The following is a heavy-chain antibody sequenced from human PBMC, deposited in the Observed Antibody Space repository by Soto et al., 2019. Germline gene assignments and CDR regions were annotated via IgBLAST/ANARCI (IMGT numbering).Heavy chain of an antibody. D-gene: IGHD6-6*01. V-gene: IGHV4-34*01. CDR3: ARGSNYYYYGMDV. CDR1: GGSFSGYY. CDR2: INHSGST. J-gene: IGHJ6*02. Sequence: QVQLQQWGAGLLKPSETLSLTCAVYGGSFSGYYWSWIRQPPGKGLEWIGEINHSGSTNYNPSLKSRVTISVDTSKNQFSPKLSSVTAADTAVYYCARGSNYYYYGMDVWGQGTTVTVSS.